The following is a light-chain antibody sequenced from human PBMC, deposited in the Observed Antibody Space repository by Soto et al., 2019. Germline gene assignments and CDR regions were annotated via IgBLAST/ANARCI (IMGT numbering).Light chain of an antibody. J-gene: IGKJ1*01. V-gene: IGKV3-20*01. CDR2: GAS. Sequence: EIVLTQSPGTLSLSPGERATLSCRASQSVSSSYLAWYQQKPGQGPRLLIYGASSRATGIPDRFSGSGSGTDFTLTISRLEPEDFAVYYCQQYGSSPWTFGQGT. CDR1: QSVSSSY. CDR3: QQYGSSPWT.